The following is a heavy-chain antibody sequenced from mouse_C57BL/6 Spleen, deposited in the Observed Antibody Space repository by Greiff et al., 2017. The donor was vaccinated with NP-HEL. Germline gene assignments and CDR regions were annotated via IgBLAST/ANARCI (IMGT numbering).Heavy chain of an antibody. V-gene: IGHV1-52*01. D-gene: IGHD4-1*02. Sequence: QVQLQQPGAELVRPGSSVKLSCKASGYTFTSYWMHWVKQRPIQGLEWIGNIDPSDSETHYNQKFKDKATLTVDKSSSTAYMQLSRLTSEDSAVYYCALNWDGYFDYWGQGTTLTVSS. CDR3: ALNWDGYFDY. CDR1: GYTFTSYW. J-gene: IGHJ2*01. CDR2: IDPSDSET.